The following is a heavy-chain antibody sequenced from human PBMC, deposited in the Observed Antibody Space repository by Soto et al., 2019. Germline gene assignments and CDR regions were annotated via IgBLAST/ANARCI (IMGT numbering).Heavy chain of an antibody. CDR3: ATTYYYDTRDYFDY. D-gene: IGHD3-22*01. Sequence: SSVKVSCNASGCTFRSYAISWVRLAPGKGLEWMGGFDPEDGETIYAQKFQGRVTMTEDTSTDTAYMELSSLRSEDTAVYYCATTYYYDTRDYFDYWGQGTLVTVSS. V-gene: IGHV1-24*01. J-gene: IGHJ4*02. CDR2: FDPEDGET. CDR1: GCTFRSYA.